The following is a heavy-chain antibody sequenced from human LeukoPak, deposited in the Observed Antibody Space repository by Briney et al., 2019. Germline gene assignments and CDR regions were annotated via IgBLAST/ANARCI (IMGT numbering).Heavy chain of an antibody. D-gene: IGHD2-15*01. Sequence: PGRSLRLSCAASGFSFRCFGIHWVRQAPGKGLEWVAVISYDGSKRYHADSVKGRFTISRDNTKNTPYLQMSSLRAEDTAVYYFANKVAPDFGSWRQGTLVTVSS. J-gene: IGHJ5*01. V-gene: IGHV3-30*18. CDR2: ISYDGSKR. CDR1: GFSFRCFG. CDR3: ANKVAPDFGS.